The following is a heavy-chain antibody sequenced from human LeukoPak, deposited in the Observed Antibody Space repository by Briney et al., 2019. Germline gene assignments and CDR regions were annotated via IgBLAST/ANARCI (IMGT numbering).Heavy chain of an antibody. V-gene: IGHV3-21*01. CDR1: GFTFSSYS. CDR3: ARVRWLSASGTEGNFDY. J-gene: IGHJ4*02. CDR2: ISSSSSYI. Sequence: GGSLRLSCAASGFTFSSYSMNWVRQAPGKGLEWVSSISSSSSYIYYADSVKGRFTISRDNAKNSLYLQMNSLRAEDTAVYYCARVRWLSASGTEGNFDYWGQGTLGTVSS. D-gene: IGHD6-13*01.